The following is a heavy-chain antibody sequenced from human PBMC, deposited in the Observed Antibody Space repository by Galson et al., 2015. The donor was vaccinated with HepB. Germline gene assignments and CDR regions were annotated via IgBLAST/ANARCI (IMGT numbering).Heavy chain of an antibody. V-gene: IGHV3-15*01. Sequence: LRLSCAASGFTFSNAWMSWVRQAPGKGLEWVGRIKSKTDGGTTDYAAPVKGRFTISRDDSKNTLYLQMNGLKTEDTAVYYCTTEEEVDGGSYYYYGMDVWGQGTTVTVSS. CDR2: IKSKTDGGTT. D-gene: IGHD1-26*01. J-gene: IGHJ6*02. CDR1: GFTFSNAW. CDR3: TTEEEVDGGSYYYYGMDV.